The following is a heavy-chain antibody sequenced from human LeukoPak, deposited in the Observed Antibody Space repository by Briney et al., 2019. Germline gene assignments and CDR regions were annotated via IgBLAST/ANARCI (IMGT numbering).Heavy chain of an antibody. CDR1: GGSISSGSYY. V-gene: IGHV4-61*02. D-gene: IGHD6-13*01. Sequence: SQTLSLTCTVSGGSISSGSYYWSWIRQPAGKGLEWIGRIYTSGSTNYNPSLKSRVTISVDASKNQFSLKLSSVTAADTAVYCCASGSSWYYFDYWGQGTLVTVSS. J-gene: IGHJ4*02. CDR2: IYTSGST. CDR3: ASGSSWYYFDY.